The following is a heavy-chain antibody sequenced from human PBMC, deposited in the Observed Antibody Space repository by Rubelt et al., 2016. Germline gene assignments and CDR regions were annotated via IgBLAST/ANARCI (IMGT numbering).Heavy chain of an antibody. J-gene: IGHJ4*02. Sequence: QVQLVQSGAEVKKPGASVKVSCKASGYTFTSYYMHWVRQAPGQRPEWMGVINTSGGGASYARNFQGRVTMTRDTSTSTAFLDVSGLRSEDSAVYYCLVSHYWGPGTQVTVSS. V-gene: IGHV1-46*01. CDR2: INTSGGGA. CDR3: LVSHY. D-gene: IGHD2-8*02. CDR1: GYTFTSYY.